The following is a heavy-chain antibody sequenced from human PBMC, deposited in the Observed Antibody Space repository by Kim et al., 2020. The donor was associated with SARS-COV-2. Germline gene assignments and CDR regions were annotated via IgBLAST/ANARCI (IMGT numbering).Heavy chain of an antibody. CDR2: ISGSGGST. V-gene: IGHV3-23*01. CDR3: AKDPYYYDSSDPFMDV. D-gene: IGHD3-22*01. CDR1: GFTFSSYA. J-gene: IGHJ6*02. Sequence: GGSLRLSCAASGFTFSSYAMSWVRQAPGKGLEWVSAISGSGGSTYYADSVKGRFTISRDNSKNTLYLQMNSLRAEDTAVYYCAKDPYYYDSSDPFMDVWGQGTTVTVSS.